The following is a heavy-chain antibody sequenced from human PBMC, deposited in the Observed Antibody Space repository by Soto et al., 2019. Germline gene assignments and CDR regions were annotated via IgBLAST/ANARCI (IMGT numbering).Heavy chain of an antibody. Sequence: GGSLRLSCEASGFMFSTYLMSWVRQAPGKGLEWVANIKQGGNEKFYVDSVKGRFTISRDNAKKSLFLQMNSLRPEDTAVYYCVRALTHEVPYYYYGMDVWGQGTTVTVSS. CDR3: VRALTHEVPYYYYGMDV. V-gene: IGHV3-7*01. CDR1: GFMFSTYL. J-gene: IGHJ6*02. CDR2: IKQGGNEK. D-gene: IGHD3-10*01.